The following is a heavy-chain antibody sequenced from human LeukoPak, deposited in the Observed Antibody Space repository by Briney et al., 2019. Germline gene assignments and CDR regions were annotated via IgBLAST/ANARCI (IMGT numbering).Heavy chain of an antibody. D-gene: IGHD1-26*01. CDR3: ARGGPSGCYFDY. CDR1: GFSSTGYS. Sequence: AGGSLRDSCAASGFSSTGYSMNWFRQPPGKGLEWVSYVSRDSSNIYYADSVKGRFTISRDNAKDSLYLQMNSLRAEDTAVYYCARGGPSGCYFDYWGQGTLVTVSS. CDR2: VSRDSSNI. J-gene: IGHJ4*02. V-gene: IGHV3-48*01.